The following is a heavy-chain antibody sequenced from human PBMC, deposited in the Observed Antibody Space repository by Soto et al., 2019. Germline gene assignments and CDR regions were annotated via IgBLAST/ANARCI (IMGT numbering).Heavy chain of an antibody. CDR2: ISSSSSTI. CDR1: GFTFSSYS. D-gene: IGHD5-18*01. Sequence: EVQLVESGGGLVQPGGSLRLSCAASGFTFSSYSMNWVRQAPGKGLEWVSYISSSSSTIYYADSVKGRFTISRDNAKNSLYLQMNSLRDEDTAVYYCARVEPKYSYAPMRWFDPWGQGTLVTVSS. J-gene: IGHJ5*02. CDR3: ARVEPKYSYAPMRWFDP. V-gene: IGHV3-48*02.